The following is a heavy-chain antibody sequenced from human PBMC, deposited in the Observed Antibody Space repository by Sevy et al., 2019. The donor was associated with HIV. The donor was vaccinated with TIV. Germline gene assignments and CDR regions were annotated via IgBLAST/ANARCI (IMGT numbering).Heavy chain of an antibody. CDR2: ISYDGSNK. J-gene: IGHJ3*02. D-gene: IGHD1-26*01. CDR1: GFTFSSYA. Sequence: GGSLRLSCAASGFTFSSYAMHWVRQAPGKGLESVAVISYDGSNKYYADSVKGRFTISRDNSKNTLYLRMNGLTAEDTAGYYCAGVVRVGEAFDIWGQGTMVTVSS. CDR3: AGVVRVGEAFDI. V-gene: IGHV3-30-3*01.